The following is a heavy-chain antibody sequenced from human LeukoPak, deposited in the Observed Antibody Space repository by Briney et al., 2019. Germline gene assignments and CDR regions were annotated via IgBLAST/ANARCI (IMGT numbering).Heavy chain of an antibody. J-gene: IGHJ4*02. CDR2: IIPIFGTA. CDR3: ARPQSGYDFWSGSTFDY. Sequence: SVNVSCKASGGTFSSYAISWVRQAPGQGLEVMGRIIPIFGTANYAQKFHGRVTITQHESRRTAYMELSSLRSEDTAVQYCARPQSGYDFWSGSTFDYWGQGTLVTVSS. D-gene: IGHD3-3*01. V-gene: IGHV1-69*15. CDR1: GGTFSSYA.